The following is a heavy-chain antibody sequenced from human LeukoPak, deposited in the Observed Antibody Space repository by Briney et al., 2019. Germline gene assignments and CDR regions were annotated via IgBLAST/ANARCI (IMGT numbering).Heavy chain of an antibody. V-gene: IGHV3-9*03. D-gene: IGHD6-6*01. J-gene: IGHJ4*02. CDR1: GFTFDDYA. Sequence: PGGSLRLSCAASGFTFDDYAMHWVRQAPGKGLEGVSGISWNSGSIGYADSVKGRFTISRDNAKNALYLQMNSLRAEAMALYYSAKDSDYSSSSGFDYWGQGNLVTVSS. CDR3: AKDSDYSSSSGFDY. CDR2: ISWNSGSI.